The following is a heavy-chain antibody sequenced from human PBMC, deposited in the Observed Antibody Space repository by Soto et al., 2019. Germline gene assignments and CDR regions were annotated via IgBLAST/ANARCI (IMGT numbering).Heavy chain of an antibody. V-gene: IGHV3-74*01. J-gene: IGHJ4*02. Sequence: EVQLVESGGGLVQPGGSLRLSCAASGFTFSSYWMHWVRQAPXXXXVXVSRINSDGSSTSYADSVKGRFTISRDNAKNTLYLQMNSLRAEDTAVYYCVRTSLVVAAATREDYWGQGTLVTVSS. CDR2: INSDGSST. CDR1: GFTFSSYW. D-gene: IGHD2-15*01. CDR3: VRTSLVVAAATREDY.